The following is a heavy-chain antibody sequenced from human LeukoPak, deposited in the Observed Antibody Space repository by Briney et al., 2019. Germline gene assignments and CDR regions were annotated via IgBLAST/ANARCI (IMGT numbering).Heavy chain of an antibody. D-gene: IGHD4-11*01. CDR1: GGSISSYY. Sequence: SETLSLTCTVSGGSISSYYWSWIRQPPGKGLEWIGNIYYSGSTNYNPSLKSRVTISVDTSKNQFSLKLSSVTAADTAVYYCARVRVTPVYYYYMDVWGKGTTVTVSS. CDR3: ARVRVTPVYYYYMDV. CDR2: IYYSGST. V-gene: IGHV4-59*01. J-gene: IGHJ6*03.